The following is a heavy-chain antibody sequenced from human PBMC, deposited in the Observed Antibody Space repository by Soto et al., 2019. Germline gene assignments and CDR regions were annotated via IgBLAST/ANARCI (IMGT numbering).Heavy chain of an antibody. V-gene: IGHV5-51*01. CDR2: IYPGDSDT. Sequence: PGESLKISCKGSGYSFTSYWIGWVRQMPGKGLEWMGIIYPGDSDTRYSPSFQGQVTISADKSISTAYLQWSSLKASDTAMYYCARLTPGRHYGSGIYWFDPWGQGTLVTVSS. J-gene: IGHJ5*02. D-gene: IGHD3-10*01. CDR1: GYSFTSYW. CDR3: ARLTPGRHYGSGIYWFDP.